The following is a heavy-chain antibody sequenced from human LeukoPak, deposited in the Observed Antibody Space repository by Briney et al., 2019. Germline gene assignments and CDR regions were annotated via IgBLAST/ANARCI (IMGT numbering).Heavy chain of an antibody. J-gene: IGHJ4*02. CDR2: IKEDGSDK. Sequence: GGSLRLSCAASGFTFSSYWMTWVRQAPGKGLEWVANIKEDGSDKYYVDSVKGRFTISRDNAKNSLYLLMNSLRVGDTAVYSCARGASPMVGARHLDYWGQGTLVTVSS. CDR3: ARGASPMVGARHLDY. D-gene: IGHD1-26*01. CDR1: GFTFSSYW. V-gene: IGHV3-7*05.